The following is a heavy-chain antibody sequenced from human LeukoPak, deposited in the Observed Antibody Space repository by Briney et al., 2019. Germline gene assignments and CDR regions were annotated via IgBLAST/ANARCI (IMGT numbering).Heavy chain of an antibody. CDR1: GGSFSGYY. D-gene: IGHD5-18*01. V-gene: IGHV4-34*01. CDR2: INHSGST. CDR3: ASGLEKYSYGYVEWFDP. Sequence: PSETLSFTCAVYGGSFSGYYWSWIRQPPGKGLEWIGEINHSGSTNYNPSLKSRVTISVDTSKNQFSLKLSSVTAADTAVYYCASGLEKYSYGYVEWFDPWGQGTLVTASS. J-gene: IGHJ5*02.